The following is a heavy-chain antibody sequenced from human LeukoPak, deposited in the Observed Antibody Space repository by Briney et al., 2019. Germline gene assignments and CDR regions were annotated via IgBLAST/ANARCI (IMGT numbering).Heavy chain of an antibody. V-gene: IGHV4-39*07. CDR2: IYYSGST. D-gene: IGHD3-22*01. CDR3: ARVLTMIVVALDV. J-gene: IGHJ6*02. Sequence: SETLSLTCTVSGGSISSRSYYWGWIRQPPGKVLEWIGSIYYSGSTYYNPSLKSRVTISVDTSKNQFSLKLSSVTAADTAVYYCARVLTMIVVALDVWGQGTTVTVSS. CDR1: GGSISSRSYY.